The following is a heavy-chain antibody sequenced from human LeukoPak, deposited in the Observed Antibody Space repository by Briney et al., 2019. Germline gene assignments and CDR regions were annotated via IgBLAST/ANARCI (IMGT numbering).Heavy chain of an antibody. J-gene: IGHJ4*02. CDR2: MSPNSGDT. CDR3: ARGASAWELPPTN. V-gene: IGHV1-8*01. CDR1: GYTFTSYD. D-gene: IGHD1-26*01. Sequence: ASVKVSCKASGYTFTSYDFNWVRQATGQRPEWMGWMSPNSGDTGYAQKFQDRVTMTRNTSISTAYMELSSLRSDDTAVYYCARGASAWELPPTNWGQGTLVTVSS.